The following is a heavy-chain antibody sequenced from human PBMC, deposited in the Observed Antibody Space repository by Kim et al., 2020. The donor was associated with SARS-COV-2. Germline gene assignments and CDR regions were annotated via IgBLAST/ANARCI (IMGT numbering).Heavy chain of an antibody. Sequence: DSVKGRFTISRDNSKNTLYLQMNSLRAEDTAVYYCAKDFAAAAGVYYFDYWGQGTLVTVSS. D-gene: IGHD6-13*01. J-gene: IGHJ4*02. CDR3: AKDFAAAAGVYYFDY. V-gene: IGHV3-33*06.